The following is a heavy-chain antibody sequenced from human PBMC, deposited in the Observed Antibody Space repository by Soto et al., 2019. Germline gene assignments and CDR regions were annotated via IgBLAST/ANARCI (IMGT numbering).Heavy chain of an antibody. J-gene: IGHJ4*02. CDR1: GLAFSTHW. Sequence: GGSLRLSCAASGLAFSTHWMTWVRQTPGKGLEWVANVNQDGSDKYYVDSVKGRFSISRDTSQSTLYLQMNSLRADDTAMYYCARWSYLDYWGQGTRVTVSS. D-gene: IGHD3-3*01. CDR3: ARWSYLDY. CDR2: VNQDGSDK. V-gene: IGHV3-7*03.